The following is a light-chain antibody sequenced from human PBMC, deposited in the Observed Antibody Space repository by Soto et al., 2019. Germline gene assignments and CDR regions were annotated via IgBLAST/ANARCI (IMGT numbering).Light chain of an antibody. Sequence: IQLTQSPSSLSASVGDSVTITCRASQGISSALAWYQQTLGRAPKLLINDASSLASGAPSRFSGSRSGTDYSISVSSLQPEDSANNYCKQFDDYPFTFGPATEVD. CDR1: QGISSA. V-gene: IGKV1D-13*01. J-gene: IGKJ3*01. CDR3: KQFDDYPFT. CDR2: DAS.